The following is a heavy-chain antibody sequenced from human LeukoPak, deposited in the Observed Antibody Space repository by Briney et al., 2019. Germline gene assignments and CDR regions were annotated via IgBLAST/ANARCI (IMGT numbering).Heavy chain of an antibody. V-gene: IGHV3-21*01. CDR2: ISSSSSYI. D-gene: IGHD3-22*01. J-gene: IGHJ4*02. Sequence: GALRLSCAASGFTFSSYSMNWVRQAPGKGLEWVSSISSSSSYIYYADSVKGRFTISRDNAKNSLYLQMNSLRAEDTAVYYCARIGYYDSSGYCYWGQGTLVTVSS. CDR1: GFTFSSYS. CDR3: ARIGYYDSSGYCY.